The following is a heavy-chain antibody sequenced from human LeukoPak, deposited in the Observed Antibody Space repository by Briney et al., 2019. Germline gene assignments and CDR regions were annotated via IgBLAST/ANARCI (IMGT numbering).Heavy chain of an antibody. CDR2: ISYDGNNK. J-gene: IGHJ4*02. V-gene: IGHV3-30*03. Sequence: GGSLRLSCAASGFTFSSYGMHWVRQAPGKGLEWVAVISYDGNNKYYAESVKGRFTISRDSSKNTLYLQMNSLRAEDTAVYYCARDSGIKPFDYWGQGTLVTVSS. D-gene: IGHD3-10*01. CDR1: GFTFSSYG. CDR3: ARDSGIKPFDY.